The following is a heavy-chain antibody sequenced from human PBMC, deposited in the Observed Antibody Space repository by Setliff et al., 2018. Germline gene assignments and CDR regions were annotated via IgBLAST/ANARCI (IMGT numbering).Heavy chain of an antibody. D-gene: IGHD6-6*01. CDR3: ARGRNIAARLLDS. V-gene: IGHV4-34*01. Sequence: SETLSLTCAAYGGTFSDYYWTWIRQTPGKGLEWVGEINHRGSTNYNPSLKSRVSISVDSSRDQFSLKLISMTAADTAVYYCARGRNIAARLLDSWGQGTLVTV. CDR1: GGTFSDYY. CDR2: INHRGST. J-gene: IGHJ4*02.